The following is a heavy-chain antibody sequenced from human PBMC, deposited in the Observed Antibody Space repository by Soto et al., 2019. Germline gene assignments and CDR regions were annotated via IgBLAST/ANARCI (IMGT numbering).Heavy chain of an antibody. D-gene: IGHD1-26*01. CDR3: ARDSGKGAYFDY. CDR1: GFTFSDDY. Sequence: EVQLVESGGGLAQPGGSQRLSCAASGFTFSDDYMDWVRQAPGKGLEWVGRIRNKANSYTTDYAASVKGRFTISRDDSKDSLYLQMNSLKTEDTAIYYCARDSGKGAYFDYWGHGTLATVSS. V-gene: IGHV3-72*01. J-gene: IGHJ4*01. CDR2: IRNKANSYTT.